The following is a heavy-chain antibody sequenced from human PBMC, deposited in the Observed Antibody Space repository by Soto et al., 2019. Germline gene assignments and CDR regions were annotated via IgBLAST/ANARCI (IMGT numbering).Heavy chain of an antibody. CDR3: ARERTYGRYYYYMDV. CDR2: INHSGST. J-gene: IGHJ6*03. Sequence: TSETLSLTCAVYGGSFSGYYWSWIRQPPGKGLEWIGEINHSGSTNYNPSLKSRVTISVDTSKNQFSLKLSSVTAADTAVYYCARERTYGRYYYYMDVWGKGTTVTVSS. D-gene: IGHD2-21*01. V-gene: IGHV4-34*01. CDR1: GGSFSGYY.